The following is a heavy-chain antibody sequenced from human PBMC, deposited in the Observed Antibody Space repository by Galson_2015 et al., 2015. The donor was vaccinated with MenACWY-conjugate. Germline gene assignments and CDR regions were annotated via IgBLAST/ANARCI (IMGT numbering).Heavy chain of an antibody. D-gene: IGHD1-26*01. CDR2: IYPGDSDT. J-gene: IGHJ4*02. CDR3: VNGRGENFDY. CDR1: AYSLTSYW. V-gene: IGHV5-51*01. Sequence: QSGAEVKKPGESLTISCKGSAYSLTSYWIAWVRQMPGKGLEWMGVIYPGDSDTRYSPSFQGHVTISADKSISTAYLQWSSLKASDTAMYYCVNGRGENFDYWGQGTLVTVSS.